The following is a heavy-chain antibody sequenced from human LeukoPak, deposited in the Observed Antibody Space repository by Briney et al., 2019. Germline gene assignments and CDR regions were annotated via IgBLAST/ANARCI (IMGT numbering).Heavy chain of an antibody. V-gene: IGHV1-2*02. CDR1: GYSFTASY. CDR3: VRDDYYGNSFDS. D-gene: IGHD3-10*01. Sequence: ASVSVSCKASGYSFTASYMHWVRQAPGQVLEWVGCINPKNGDTSSAQSFQGRVTMTRDTSLSTAYMDLTSLRSDDTAVYYCVRDDYYGNSFDSWGPGTLVTVSS. J-gene: IGHJ5*01. CDR2: INPKNGDT.